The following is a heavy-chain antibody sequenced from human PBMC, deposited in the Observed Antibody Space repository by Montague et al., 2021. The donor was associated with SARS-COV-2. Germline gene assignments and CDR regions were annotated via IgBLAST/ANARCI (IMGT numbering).Heavy chain of an antibody. CDR1: GGSISSYY. CDR3: AREPDYGDYFDY. Sequence: SETLSPTCTVSGGSISSYYWSWIRQPPGKGLEWIGYIYYSGSTNYNPSLKSRVTISVDTSKNQFSLKLSSVTAADTAVYYCAREPDYGDYFDYWGQGTLVTVSS. V-gene: IGHV4-59*01. D-gene: IGHD4-17*01. J-gene: IGHJ4*02. CDR2: IYYSGST.